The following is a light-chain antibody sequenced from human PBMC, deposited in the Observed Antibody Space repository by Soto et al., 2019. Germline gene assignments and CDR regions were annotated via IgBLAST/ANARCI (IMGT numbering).Light chain of an antibody. CDR1: SSDVGGYNY. CDR2: EVS. CDR3: SSYAGSNNRPV. V-gene: IGLV2-8*01. Sequence: QSALTQPPSASGYPGQSVTISCTGTSSDVGGYNYVSWYQQHPGKAPKLMIYEVSKRPSGVPDRFSGSKSGNTASLTVSGLQAEDEADYYCSSYAGSNNRPVFGTGTKLTVL. J-gene: IGLJ1*01.